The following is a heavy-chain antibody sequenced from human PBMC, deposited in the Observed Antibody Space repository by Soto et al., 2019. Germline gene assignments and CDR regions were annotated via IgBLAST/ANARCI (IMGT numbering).Heavy chain of an antibody. V-gene: IGHV4-4*07. D-gene: IGHD2-2*01. CDR1: GCTDGHSH. CDR2: IHTTGSA. J-gene: IGHJ4*02. CDR3: ARVGCSSSNCFIRLYYCDY. Sequence: AATLSLRTNVAGCTDGHSHLSWIRPPRAKGLEWIGRIHTTGSANYNPSLKSRITMSVDTSKNQFSLRLSSVTAADTAVYYCARVGCSSSNCFIRLYYCDYWGQATRVTGSA.